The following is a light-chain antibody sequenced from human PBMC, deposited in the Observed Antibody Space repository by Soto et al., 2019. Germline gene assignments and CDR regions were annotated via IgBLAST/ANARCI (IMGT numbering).Light chain of an antibody. V-gene: IGLV2-23*02. CDR3: CSYAGSSTYV. CDR2: EVS. CDR1: SSDVGSYNL. Sequence: QSALTQPASVSGSPGQSITISCTGTSSDVGSYNLVSWYQQHPGKAPKPMIYEVSKRPSGVSNRFSGSKSGNTASLTISGLRAEDEADYYCCSYAGSSTYVFGTGTKVTVL. J-gene: IGLJ1*01.